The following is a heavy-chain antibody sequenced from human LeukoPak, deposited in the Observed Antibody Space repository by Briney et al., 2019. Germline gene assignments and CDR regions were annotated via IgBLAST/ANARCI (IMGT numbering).Heavy chain of an antibody. Sequence: SVKVSCKASGGTFSSYAISWVRQAPGQGLEWMGGITPIFGTANYAQKFQGRVTITTDESTSTAYMELSSLRSEDTAVYYCARDGLNYYDSSGYYEAFDIWGQGTMVTVSS. CDR3: ARDGLNYYDSSGYYEAFDI. V-gene: IGHV1-69*05. CDR1: GGTFSSYA. J-gene: IGHJ3*02. CDR2: ITPIFGTA. D-gene: IGHD3-22*01.